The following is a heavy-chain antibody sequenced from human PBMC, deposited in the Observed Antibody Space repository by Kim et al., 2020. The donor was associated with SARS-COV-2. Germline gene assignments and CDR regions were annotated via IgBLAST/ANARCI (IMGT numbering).Heavy chain of an antibody. CDR1: GFTFGDYA. V-gene: IGHV3-9*01. Sequence: GGSLRLSCAASGFTFGDYAMHWVRQAPGKGLEWVSGISWNSGSIGYADSVKGRFTISRDNAKNSLYLQMNSLRAEDTALYYCAKGRDYSSSFGGSYWGQGTLVTVSS. CDR2: ISWNSGSI. J-gene: IGHJ4*02. CDR3: AKGRDYSSSFGGSY. D-gene: IGHD6-13*01.